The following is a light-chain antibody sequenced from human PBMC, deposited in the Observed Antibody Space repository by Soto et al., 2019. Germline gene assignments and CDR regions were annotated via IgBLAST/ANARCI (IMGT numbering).Light chain of an antibody. CDR1: QSVSSY. J-gene: IGKJ1*01. CDR2: DAS. CDR3: QQYYSYST. V-gene: IGKV1-5*01. Sequence: DLQMTKSPSTLSTSVGDRVTITCRASQSVSSYLAWYQQKPGKAPKLLIYDASNLESGVPSRFSGSGSGTEFTLTISGLQPDDFATYYCQQYYSYSTFGQGTKVEIK.